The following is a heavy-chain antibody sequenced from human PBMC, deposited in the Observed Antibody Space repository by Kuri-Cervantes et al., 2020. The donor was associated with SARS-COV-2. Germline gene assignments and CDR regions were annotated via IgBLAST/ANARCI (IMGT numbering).Heavy chain of an antibody. V-gene: IGHV3-23*01. D-gene: IGHD3-16*01. CDR1: GFTFSSYA. J-gene: IGHJ5*02. CDR2: ISGSGGST. CDR3: AKELIWDGANWFDP. Sequence: GESLKISCAASGFTFSSYAMSWVRQAPGKGLEWVSAISGSGGSTYYADSVKGRFTISRDNSKNTLYLQMNSLRAEDTAVYYCAKELIWDGANWFDPWGQGTLVTVSS.